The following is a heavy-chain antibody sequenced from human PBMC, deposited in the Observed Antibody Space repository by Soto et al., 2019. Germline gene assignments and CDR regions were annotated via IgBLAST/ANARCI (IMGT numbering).Heavy chain of an antibody. CDR2: ISGSGDGI. V-gene: IGHV3-23*01. CDR3: AKKCRGSCPFDY. J-gene: IGHJ4*02. Sequence: PGGSLRLSCAASGFNFATYSMSWVRQARGKGLEWVSSISGSGDGIAYADSVKGRFTISTDSSKNTLYLQMNNLRADDTAVYFCAKKCRGSCPFDYWGQGTLVTVSS. D-gene: IGHD1-26*01. CDR1: GFNFATYS.